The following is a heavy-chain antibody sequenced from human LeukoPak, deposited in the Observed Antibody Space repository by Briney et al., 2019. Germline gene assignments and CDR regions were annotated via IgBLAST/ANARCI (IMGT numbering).Heavy chain of an antibody. CDR3: ARSTWLLDK. V-gene: IGHV4-59*01. D-gene: IGHD3-22*01. CDR1: GGSISPYY. Sequence: SETLSLTCTVSGGSISPYYWSWIRQPPGKGLEWIGYIYYSGSTNYSPSLKSRVTISLDTSKNQFSLKLSSVTAADTAVYYCARSTWLLDKWGPGTLVTVSS. J-gene: IGHJ4*02. CDR2: IYYSGST.